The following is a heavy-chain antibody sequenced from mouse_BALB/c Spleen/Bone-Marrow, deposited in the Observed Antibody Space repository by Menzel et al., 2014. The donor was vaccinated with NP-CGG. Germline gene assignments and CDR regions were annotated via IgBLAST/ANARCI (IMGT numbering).Heavy chain of an antibody. V-gene: IGHV14-3*02. D-gene: IGHD1-3*01. CDR1: GFNIKDYY. CDR3: ARSPGEVNY. CDR2: IYPANGNT. J-gene: IGHJ3*01. Sequence: EVQLQESGAELVRSGASVKLSCTASGFNIKDYYMHWVKQRPEQGLEWIGRIYPANGNTNYDPKFQGKATITADTSSNTAYLHLNSLTSEDTAVYYCARSPGEVNYWGQGTLVTVSA.